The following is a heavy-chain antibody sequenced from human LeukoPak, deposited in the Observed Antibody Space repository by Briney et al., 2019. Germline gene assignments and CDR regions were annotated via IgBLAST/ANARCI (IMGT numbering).Heavy chain of an antibody. CDR1: GGSISSYY. CDR3: ARFYGGYYYYYMDV. J-gene: IGHJ6*03. D-gene: IGHD3-16*01. CDR2: IYYSGST. Sequence: SETLSLTCTVSGGSISSYYWSWIRQPPGKGLEWIGYIYYSGSTNYNPSLKSRVTISVDTSKNQFSLKLSSVTAADTAVYYCARFYGGYYYYYMDVWGKGTTVTVSS. V-gene: IGHV4-59*01.